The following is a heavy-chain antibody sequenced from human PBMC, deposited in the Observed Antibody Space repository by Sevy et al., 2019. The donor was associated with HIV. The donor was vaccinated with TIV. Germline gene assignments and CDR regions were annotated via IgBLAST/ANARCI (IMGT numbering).Heavy chain of an antibody. CDR1: GGSIGSYY. V-gene: IGHV4-59*08. D-gene: IGHD3-3*01. CDR2: VSYSGIT. J-gene: IGHJ4*02. CDR3: ARQGRWRGPYDY. Sequence: SETLSLTCTVSGGSIGSYYWSWIRQPPGKGLEWIGYVSYSGITNYNPSLKSRVTISVDSSKNQFSLNLISVTAADTAVYYCARQGRWRGPYDYWGQGTLVTVSS.